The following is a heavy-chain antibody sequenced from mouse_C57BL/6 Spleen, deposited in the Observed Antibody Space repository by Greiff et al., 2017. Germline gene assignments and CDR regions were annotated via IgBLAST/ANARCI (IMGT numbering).Heavy chain of an antibody. CDR2: IYPGDGAT. CDR3: ARSTYDSNYEGYFDV. CDR1: GYAFSSYW. Sequence: QVQLKESGAGLVQPGPSVQISCTASGYAFSSYWLNWVKQRPGKGLEWIGQIYPGDGATNYNGLLTGKATLTADKSSSTAYMQLSSLTSEDAAVYICARSTYDSNYEGYFDVWGTGTTVTVSS. J-gene: IGHJ1*03. V-gene: IGHV1-80*01. D-gene: IGHD2-5*01.